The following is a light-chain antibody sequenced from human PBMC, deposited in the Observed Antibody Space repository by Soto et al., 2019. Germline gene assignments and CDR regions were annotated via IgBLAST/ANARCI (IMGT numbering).Light chain of an antibody. V-gene: IGKV1-9*01. CDR1: QGISSY. CDR2: AAS. J-gene: IGKJ3*01. Sequence: IQLTQSPSSLSASVGDRVTITCRASQGISSYLAWYQQKPGKAPKLLIYAASTLQSGVPSRFSGSGSGTDFTLTISSLQAEDFATYYCQQLYTYPFTFGPGTKVDIK. CDR3: QQLYTYPFT.